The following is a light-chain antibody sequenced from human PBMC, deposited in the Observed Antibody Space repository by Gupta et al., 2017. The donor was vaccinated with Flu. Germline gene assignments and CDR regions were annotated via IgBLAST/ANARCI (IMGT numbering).Light chain of an antibody. J-gene: IGKJ3*01. CDR1: QVSSEF. CDR3: QKHNRGPLA. V-gene: IGKV1-27*01. Sequence: PCSVAAAVGDRVTITCRASQVSSEFLALAQQKQGKGPKPLIDAASTLQSAGPSRFSGSGAGTEFTLTINSMQPEHVATAYCQKHNRGPLAFGHGTKVEI. CDR2: AAS.